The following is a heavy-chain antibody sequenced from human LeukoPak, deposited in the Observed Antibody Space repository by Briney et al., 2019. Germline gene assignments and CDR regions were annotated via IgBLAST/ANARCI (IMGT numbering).Heavy chain of an antibody. V-gene: IGHV3-21*04. CDR1: GFTFSSYS. D-gene: IGHD6-19*01. J-gene: IGHJ4*02. CDR2: ISSSSSYI. CDR3: ARCGGSAWCADLDY. Sequence: PGGSLRLSCAASGFTFSSYSMNWVRQAPGKGLEWVSSISSSSSYIYYADSVKGRFTISRDNSKNTLYLQMNSLRAEDTAVYYCARCGGSAWCADLDYWGQGTLVTVSS.